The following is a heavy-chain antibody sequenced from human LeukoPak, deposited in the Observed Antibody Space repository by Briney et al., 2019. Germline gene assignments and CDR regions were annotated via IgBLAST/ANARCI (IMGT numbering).Heavy chain of an antibody. V-gene: IGHV3-48*04. Sequence: PGGSLRLSCAASGFTFSSYSMNWVRQAPGKGLEWVSYISSSSSTIYYADSVKGRFTISRDNAKNSPYLQMNSLRAEDTAVYYCARDATTYSSSSYYFDYWGQGTLVTVSS. CDR3: ARDATTYSSSSYYFDY. J-gene: IGHJ4*02. D-gene: IGHD6-6*01. CDR1: GFTFSSYS. CDR2: ISSSSSTI.